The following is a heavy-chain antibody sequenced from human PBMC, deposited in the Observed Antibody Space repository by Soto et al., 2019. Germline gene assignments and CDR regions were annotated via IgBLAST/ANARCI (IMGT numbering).Heavy chain of an antibody. J-gene: IGHJ6*02. CDR1: GFTFSNFE. CDR2: INTAGSTK. D-gene: IGHD3-9*01. V-gene: IGHV3-48*03. CDR3: ARAECSSPDCLTAYYSYGLDV. Sequence: GGSLRLSCAASGFTFSNFEMHWVRQAPGKGLEWVSYINTAGSTKYYAESVKGRFTISRDNAGNSLFLQMNSLRAEDTAVYYCARAECSSPDCLTAYYSYGLDVWGQGSTVTVS.